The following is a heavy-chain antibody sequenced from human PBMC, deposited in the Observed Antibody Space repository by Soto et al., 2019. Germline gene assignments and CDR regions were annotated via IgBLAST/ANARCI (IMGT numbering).Heavy chain of an antibody. J-gene: IGHJ5*02. CDR1: GYSFTNYW. V-gene: IGHV5-51*01. CDR2: IYPGDSDT. Sequence: GESLKISCKASGYSFTNYWIGRVRQMPGKGLEWVGIIYPGDSDTRYSPSFQGQVTISADKSISTAYLQWSSLKASDTAMYYCARQTPYYDFWSGYYTGGGWFDPWGQGTLVTVSS. CDR3: ARQTPYYDFWSGYYTGGGWFDP. D-gene: IGHD3-3*01.